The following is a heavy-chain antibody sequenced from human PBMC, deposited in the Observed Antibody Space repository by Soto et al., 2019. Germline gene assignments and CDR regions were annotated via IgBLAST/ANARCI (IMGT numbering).Heavy chain of an antibody. D-gene: IGHD1-26*01. CDR1: GFIFSSYS. J-gene: IGHJ5*02. V-gene: IGHV3-21*01. CDR2: ISSSSSYI. Sequence: ESGGGLVKPGGSLRLSCAASGFIFSSYSMNWVRQAPGKGLEWVSSISSSSSYIYYADSVKGRFTISRDNAKNSLYLQVNSLRAEDTAVYYCARDRGTHSGTYSFWFDPWGQGTLVTVSS. CDR3: ARDRGTHSGTYSFWFDP.